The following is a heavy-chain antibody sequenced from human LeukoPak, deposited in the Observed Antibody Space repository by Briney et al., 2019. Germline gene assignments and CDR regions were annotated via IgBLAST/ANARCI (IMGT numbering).Heavy chain of an antibody. Sequence: SETLSLTCTVSGGSISSYYWTWIRQPAGKGLEWIGRISTSGNTYYNPSLKSRLTMSVDTSKNQFSLKLSSVTAADTAVYYCARGTKYCSGDSCQNWFDPWGQGTLVTVSS. CDR3: ARGTKYCSGDSCQNWFDP. CDR2: ISTSGNT. V-gene: IGHV4-4*07. J-gene: IGHJ5*02. CDR1: GGSISSYY. D-gene: IGHD2-15*01.